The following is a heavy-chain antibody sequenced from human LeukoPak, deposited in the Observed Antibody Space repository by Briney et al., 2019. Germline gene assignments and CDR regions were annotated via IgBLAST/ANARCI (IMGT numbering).Heavy chain of an antibody. Sequence: SVKVSCKASGYTFTSYAMNWVRQAPGQGLEWMGGIIPIFGTANYAQKFQGRVTITADESTSTAYMELSSLRSEDTAVYYCARSYYDFWSGYYGSWGQGTLVTVSS. D-gene: IGHD3-3*01. V-gene: IGHV1-69*13. J-gene: IGHJ4*02. CDR1: GYTFTSYA. CDR3: ARSYYDFWSGYYGS. CDR2: IIPIFGTA.